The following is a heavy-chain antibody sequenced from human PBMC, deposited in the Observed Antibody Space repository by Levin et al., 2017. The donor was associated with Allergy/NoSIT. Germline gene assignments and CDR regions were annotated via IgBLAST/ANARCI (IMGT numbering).Heavy chain of an antibody. V-gene: IGHV4-59*01. CDR1: GGSISSYY. Sequence: SETLSLTCTVSGGSISSYYWSWIRQPPGKGLEWIGYIYYSGSTNYNPSLKSRVTISVDTSKNQFSLKLSSVTAADTAVYYCARGGYYYYYYMDVWGKGTTVTVSS. J-gene: IGHJ6*03. D-gene: IGHD3-10*01. CDR3: ARGGYYYYYYMDV. CDR2: IYYSGST.